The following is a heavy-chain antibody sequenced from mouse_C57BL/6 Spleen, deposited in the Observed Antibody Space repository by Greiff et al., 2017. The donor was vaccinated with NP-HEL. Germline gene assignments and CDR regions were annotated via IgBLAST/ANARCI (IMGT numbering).Heavy chain of an antibody. Sequence: ESGPGMVKPSQSLSLTCTVTGYSITSGYDWHWIRHFPGNKLEWMGYISYSGSTNYNPSLKSRISITHDTSKNHFFLKLNSVTTEDTATYYCAREDSSGYRAGFAYWGQGTLVTVSA. V-gene: IGHV3-1*01. J-gene: IGHJ3*01. CDR2: ISYSGST. CDR1: GYSITSGYD. CDR3: AREDSSGYRAGFAY. D-gene: IGHD3-2*02.